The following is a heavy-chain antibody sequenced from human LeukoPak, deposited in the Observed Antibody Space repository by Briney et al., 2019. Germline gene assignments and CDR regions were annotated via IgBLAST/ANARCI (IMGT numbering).Heavy chain of an antibody. J-gene: IGHJ4*02. V-gene: IGHV3-11*01. D-gene: IGHD6-13*01. CDR1: GFIFSDYY. CDR2: ISNSGSTI. CDR3: ARSIWPRAAAGTFDY. Sequence: GGSLRLSCAASGFIFSDYYINWIRQAPGKGLEWVSYISNSGSTIYFADSVKGRFTISRDNAKNSLYLQMNSLRAEDTAVYYCARSIWPRAAAGTFDYWGQGTLVTVSS.